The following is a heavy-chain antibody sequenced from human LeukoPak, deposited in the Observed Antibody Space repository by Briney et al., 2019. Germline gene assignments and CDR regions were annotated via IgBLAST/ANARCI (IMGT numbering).Heavy chain of an antibody. CDR1: GGSFSGYY. J-gene: IGHJ1*01. V-gene: IGHV4-34*01. D-gene: IGHD6-19*01. CDR3: ARRAAVTKTSGYFQH. Sequence: SETLSLTCAVYGGSFSGYYWSWIRQPPGKGLEWIGEINHSGSTNYNPSLKSRVTISVDTSKNQFSLKLSSVTAADTAVYYCARRAAVTKTSGYFQHWGQGTLVTVSS. CDR2: INHSGST.